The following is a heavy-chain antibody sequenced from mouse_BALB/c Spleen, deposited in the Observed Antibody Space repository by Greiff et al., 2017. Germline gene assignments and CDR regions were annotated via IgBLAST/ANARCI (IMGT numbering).Heavy chain of an antibody. J-gene: IGHJ4*01. CDR1: GFTFSSYG. Sequence: EVKLVESGGGLVQPGGSLKLSCAASGFTFSSYGMSWVRQTPDKRLELVATINSNGGSTYYPDSVKGRFTISRDNAKNTLYLQMSSLKSEDTAMYYCARVDGYDGGAMDYWGQGTSVTVSS. V-gene: IGHV5-6-3*01. CDR2: INSNGGST. CDR3: ARVDGYDGGAMDY. D-gene: IGHD2-2*01.